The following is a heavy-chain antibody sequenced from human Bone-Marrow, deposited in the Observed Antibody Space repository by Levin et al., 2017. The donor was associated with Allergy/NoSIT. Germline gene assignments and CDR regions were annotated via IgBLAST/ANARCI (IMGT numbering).Heavy chain of an antibody. CDR3: AKDGSPSGRYRNHLDL. V-gene: IGHV3-23*01. D-gene: IGHD1-14*01. CDR2: INFGGGST. J-gene: IGHJ5*02. CDR1: GFTFKMYA. Sequence: GGSLRLSCAASGFTFKMYAMSWVRQAPGKGLEWVSGINFGGGSTDYAASVKGRVTISRDNSWNTVYLQMNDLRVEDTAVYYCAKDGSPSGRYRNHLDLWGPGTPVTVSS.